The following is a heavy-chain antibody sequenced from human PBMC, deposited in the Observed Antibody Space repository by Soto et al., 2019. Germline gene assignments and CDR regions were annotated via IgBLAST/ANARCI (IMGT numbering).Heavy chain of an antibody. CDR2: INPNSGGT. CDR3: ARPMIYYDSSGYRYYFDY. Sequence: ASVKVSCKASGYTFTGYYMHWVRQAPGQGLEWMGWINPNSGGTNYAQKFQGRVTMTRDTSISTAYMELSRLRSDDTAVYYCARPMIYYDSSGYRYYFDYWGQGTLVTVSS. J-gene: IGHJ4*02. CDR1: GYTFTGYY. V-gene: IGHV1-2*02. D-gene: IGHD3-22*01.